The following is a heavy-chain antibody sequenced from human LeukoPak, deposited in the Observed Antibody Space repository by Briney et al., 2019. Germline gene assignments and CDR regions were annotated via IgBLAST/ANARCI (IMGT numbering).Heavy chain of an antibody. V-gene: IGHV3-33*01. CDR1: GFTFSYYA. Sequence: GGSLRLSCAASGFTFSYYAIHWVRQAPGKGLEWVALIWSDGSNKYYADSVEGRITISRDNSKNTVYLQMNSLRAEDTAVYYCARELFSSGSCPDGWGQGTLVTVSS. J-gene: IGHJ4*02. D-gene: IGHD3-10*01. CDR3: ARELFSSGSCPDG. CDR2: IWSDGSNK.